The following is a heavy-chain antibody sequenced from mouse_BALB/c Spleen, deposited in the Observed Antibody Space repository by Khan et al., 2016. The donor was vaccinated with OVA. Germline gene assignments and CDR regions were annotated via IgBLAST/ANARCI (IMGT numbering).Heavy chain of an antibody. CDR2: ISTYSGNT. V-gene: IGHV1S137*01. J-gene: IGHJ2*01. CDR3: ARPAYDGYYDY. Sequence: QVQLKESGPELVRPGVSVKISCKGSGYTFTDYAVHWMKQSHTKSLEWIGIISTYSGNTNYNQNFKGKATMTVAKSSSTAYMELARLTSEDSGICYCARPAYDGYYDYWGQGTTLTVSS. CDR1: GYTFTDYA. D-gene: IGHD2-3*01.